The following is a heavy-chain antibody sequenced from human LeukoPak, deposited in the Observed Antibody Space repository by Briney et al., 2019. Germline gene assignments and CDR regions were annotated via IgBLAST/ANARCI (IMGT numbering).Heavy chain of an antibody. CDR3: ARVTGEPWDAFDI. J-gene: IGHJ3*02. D-gene: IGHD3-16*01. CDR1: GYIFTGYY. V-gene: IGHV1-2*02. Sequence: ASVKVSCKASGYIFTGYYVNWVRQAPGQGLEWMGWINPSGGGTKIAPKFQGRVTMTSDSSINTAYMELTRLRSDDTAVYYCARVTGEPWDAFDIWGQGTWSPSLQ. CDR2: INPSGGGT.